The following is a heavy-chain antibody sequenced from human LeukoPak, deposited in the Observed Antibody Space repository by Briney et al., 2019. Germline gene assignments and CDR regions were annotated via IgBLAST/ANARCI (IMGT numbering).Heavy chain of an antibody. D-gene: IGHD3-3*02. Sequence: ASVKVSXKASGYTFTDYYMHWVRQAPGQGLEWMGRINPNSGGTIYAQKFQGRVTMTEDTSTDTAYMELSSLRSEDTAVYYCATGSTPTAFPYDYFDYWGQGTLVTVSS. V-gene: IGHV1-2*06. CDR1: GYTFTDYY. CDR2: INPNSGGT. J-gene: IGHJ4*02. CDR3: ATGSTPTAFPYDYFDY.